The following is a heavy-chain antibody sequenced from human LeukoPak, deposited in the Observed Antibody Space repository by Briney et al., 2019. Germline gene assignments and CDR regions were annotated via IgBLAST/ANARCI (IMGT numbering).Heavy chain of an antibody. J-gene: IGHJ4*02. Sequence: ASVKVSCKASGYTFTGYYMHWVRQAPGQGLEWMGWIRPDSGGTNSAQKFQGRVTMTRDTSTSTVYMELSSLRSEDTAVYYCARSSIVVVPAANRPNFDYWGQGTLVTVSS. D-gene: IGHD2-2*01. V-gene: IGHV1-2*02. CDR3: ARSSIVVVPAANRPNFDY. CDR2: IRPDSGGT. CDR1: GYTFTGYY.